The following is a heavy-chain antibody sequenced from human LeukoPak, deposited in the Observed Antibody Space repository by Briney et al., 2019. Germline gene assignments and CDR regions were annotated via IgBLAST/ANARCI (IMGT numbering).Heavy chain of an antibody. J-gene: IGHJ4*02. CDR3: ARDRRITMVRGVIRPPDY. V-gene: IGHV3-48*02. CDR2: ISSSSSTI. CDR1: GFTFSSYS. D-gene: IGHD3-10*01. Sequence: QTGGSLRLSCAASGFTFSSYSMNWVRQAPGKGLEWVSYISSSSSTIYYADSVKGRFTISRDNAKNSLYLQMNSLRDEDTAVYYCARDRRITMVRGVIRPPDYWGQGTLVTVSS.